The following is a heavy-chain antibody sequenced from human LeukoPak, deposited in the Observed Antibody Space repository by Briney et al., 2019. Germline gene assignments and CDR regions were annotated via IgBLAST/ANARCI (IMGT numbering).Heavy chain of an antibody. V-gene: IGHV1-3*01. D-gene: IGHD3-16*02. CDR2: TNAGNGNT. CDR1: GYTFTSYA. J-gene: IGHJ6*02. Sequence: ASVKASCKASGYTFTSYAMHWGRPAPGQRLEWMGWTNAGNGNTKYSQKFQGRVTITRDTSASTAYMELSSLRSEDTAVYYCARLKITFGGVIAKYYYGMDVWGQGTTVTVSS. CDR3: ARLKITFGGVIAKYYYGMDV.